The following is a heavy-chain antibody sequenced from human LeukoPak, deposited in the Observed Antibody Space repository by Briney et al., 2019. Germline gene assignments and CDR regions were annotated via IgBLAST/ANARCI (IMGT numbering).Heavy chain of an antibody. V-gene: IGHV1-8*02. J-gene: IGHJ4*02. CDR1: GYTFTGYY. CDR2: MNPNTGNT. CDR3: ARSSDGYVAFDY. Sequence: GASVKVSCKASGYTFTGYYMHWVRQAPGQGLEWMGWMNPNTGNTVYAQKFQGRVTMTRNTSISAAYMELSSLRSGDTAVYYCARSSDGYVAFDYWGQGTLVTVSS. D-gene: IGHD5-18*01.